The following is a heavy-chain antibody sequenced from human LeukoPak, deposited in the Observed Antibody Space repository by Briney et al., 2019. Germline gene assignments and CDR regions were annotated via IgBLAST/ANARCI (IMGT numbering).Heavy chain of an antibody. V-gene: IGHV4-59*01. J-gene: IGHJ6*02. CDR1: GGSISSYY. CDR3: ATLGYCSSTSCYTLGMDV. D-gene: IGHD2-2*02. Sequence: PSETLSLTCTASGGSISSYYWSWIRQPPGKGLEWIGYIYYSGSTNYNPSLKSRVTISVDTSKNQFSLKLSSVTAADTAVYYCATLGYCSSTSCYTLGMDVWGQGTTVTVSS. CDR2: IYYSGST.